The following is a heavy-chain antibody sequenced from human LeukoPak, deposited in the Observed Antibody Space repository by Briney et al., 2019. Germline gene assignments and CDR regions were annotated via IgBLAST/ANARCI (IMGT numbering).Heavy chain of an antibody. V-gene: IGHV4-39*01. J-gene: IGHJ4*02. CDR3: AKLDFWSGPPVY. Sequence: PSETLSLTCTVSGGSISSSSYYWGWIRQPPGKGLEWIGSIYYSGSTYYNPSLKSRVTISVDTSKNQFSLKLSSVTAADTAVYYCAKLDFWSGPPVYWGQGTLVTVSS. CDR2: IYYSGST. D-gene: IGHD3-3*01. CDR1: GGSISSSSYY.